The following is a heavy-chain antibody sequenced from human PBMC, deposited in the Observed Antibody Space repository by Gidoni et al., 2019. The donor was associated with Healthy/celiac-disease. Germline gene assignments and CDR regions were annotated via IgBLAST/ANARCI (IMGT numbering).Heavy chain of an antibody. V-gene: IGHV3-30-3*01. CDR1: GFTFSSDA. Sequence: QVQLVESGGGVVQPGRSLSPSCAASGFTFSSDAMHWARQDPGKGLEWVAVISYDGSNKYYADSVKGRFTISRDNSKNTLYLQMNSLRAEDTAVYYCARAERGYDLESAYWGQGTLVTVSS. D-gene: IGHD5-12*01. J-gene: IGHJ4*02. CDR2: ISYDGSNK. CDR3: ARAERGYDLESAY.